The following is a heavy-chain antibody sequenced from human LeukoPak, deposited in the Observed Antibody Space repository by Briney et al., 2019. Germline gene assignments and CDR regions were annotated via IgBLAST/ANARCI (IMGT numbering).Heavy chain of an antibody. V-gene: IGHV4-39*07. CDR2: IYYSGNT. Sequence: PSETLSLTCAVSGGSISSNSYYWGWIRQPPGKGLEWIGSIYYSGNTYYNPSLKSRVTISVYTSKNQFSLKLSSVTAADTAVYYCARDTAGYCSGGTCYSAGAFDIWGQGTMVTVSS. J-gene: IGHJ3*02. D-gene: IGHD2-15*01. CDR1: GGSISSNSYY. CDR3: ARDTAGYCSGGTCYSAGAFDI.